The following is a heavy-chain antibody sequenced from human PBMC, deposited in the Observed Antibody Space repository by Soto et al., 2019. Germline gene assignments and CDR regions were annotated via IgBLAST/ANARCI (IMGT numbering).Heavy chain of an antibody. CDR3: ARYLGECTRLDRWKCGMDV. Sequence: GGSLRLSCAASGFTFSDYYMSWIRQAPGKGLEWVSYISSSSSYTNYADSVKGRFTISRDNAKNSLYLQMNSLRAEDTAVYYCARYLGECTRLDRWKCGMDVWGQGTTVTVSS. J-gene: IGHJ6*02. CDR1: GFTFSDYY. CDR2: ISSSSSYT. D-gene: IGHD1-1*01. V-gene: IGHV3-11*06.